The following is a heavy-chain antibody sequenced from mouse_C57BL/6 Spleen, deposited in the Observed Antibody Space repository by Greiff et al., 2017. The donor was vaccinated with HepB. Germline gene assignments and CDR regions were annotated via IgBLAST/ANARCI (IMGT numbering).Heavy chain of an antibody. J-gene: IGHJ3*01. Sequence: EVQLQESGPELVKPGASVKMSCKASGYTFTDYNMHWVKQSHGKSLEWIGYINPNNGGTSYNQKFKGKATLTVNKSSSTAYMELRSLTSEDSAVYYCARLDGYYVPPWFAYWGQGTLVTVSA. CDR2: INPNNGGT. V-gene: IGHV1-22*01. CDR1: GYTFTDYN. CDR3: ARLDGYYVPPWFAY. D-gene: IGHD2-3*01.